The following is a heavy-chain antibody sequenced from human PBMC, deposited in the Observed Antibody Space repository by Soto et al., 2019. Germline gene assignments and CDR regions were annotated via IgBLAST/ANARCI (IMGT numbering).Heavy chain of an antibody. CDR2: IYYSGST. J-gene: IGHJ4*02. D-gene: IGHD2-2*01. Sequence: SETLSLTCTVSGGSISSGGYYWSWIRQHPGKGLEWIGYIYYSGSTYYNPSLKSRVTISVDTSKNQFSLKLSSVTAADTAVYYCARFPYCSSTSCLFYFDYCGQGTLVTVSS. V-gene: IGHV4-31*03. CDR1: GGSISSGGYY. CDR3: ARFPYCSSTSCLFYFDY.